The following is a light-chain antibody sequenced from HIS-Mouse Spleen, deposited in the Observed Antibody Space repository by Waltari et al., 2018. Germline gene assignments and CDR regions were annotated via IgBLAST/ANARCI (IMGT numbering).Light chain of an antibody. V-gene: IGKV1-9*01. J-gene: IGKJ1*01. CDR3: QQLNSYPPT. Sequence: DIQFTQSPSFLSASVGDRVTIPCRASQGISSYLAWYPQKPGTAPKLLIYAASTLQSGVPSRFSGSGSGTEFTLTISSVQPEDFATYYCQQLNSYPPTFGQGTKVEIK. CDR1: QGISSY. CDR2: AAS.